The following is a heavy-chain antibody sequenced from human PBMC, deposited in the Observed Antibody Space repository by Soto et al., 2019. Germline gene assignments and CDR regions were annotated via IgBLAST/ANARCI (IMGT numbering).Heavy chain of an antibody. J-gene: IGHJ4*02. CDR1: GFTFSSYA. CDR3: ARDAQYYFDY. CDR2: ISYDGSNK. V-gene: IGHV3-30-3*01. Sequence: QVQLVESRGGVVQPGRSLRLSCAASGFTFSSYALHWVRQAPGKGLEWVAIISYDGSNKYYADSVKGRFTISRDNSKNTLYLQMNSLRAEDTAVYYCARDAQYYFDYWGQGTLVTVSS.